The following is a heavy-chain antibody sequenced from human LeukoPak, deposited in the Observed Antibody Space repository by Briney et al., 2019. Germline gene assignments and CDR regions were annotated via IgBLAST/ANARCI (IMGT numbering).Heavy chain of an antibody. J-gene: IGHJ3*01. CDR2: MNPNSGDT. CDR3: ARFLGVWFGESDGFDL. CDR1: GYSFISYD. Sequence: ASVKVSCKASGYSFISYDINWVRQVTGQGLEWMGWMNPNSGDTGYAQNFQGRVTMTRGTSISTAYMELSSLRSEDTAVYYCARFLGVWFGESDGFDLWGQGTMVTVSS. V-gene: IGHV1-8*01. D-gene: IGHD3-10*01.